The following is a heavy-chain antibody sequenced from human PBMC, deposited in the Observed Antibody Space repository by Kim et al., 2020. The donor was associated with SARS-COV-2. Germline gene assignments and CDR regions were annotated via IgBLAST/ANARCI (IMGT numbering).Heavy chain of an antibody. CDR1: GYTFTDFH. J-gene: IGHJ4*02. D-gene: IGHD3-16*02. CDR2: LIGNSGGT. V-gene: IGHV1-2*06. Sequence: ASVKVSCKASGYTFTDFHMHWVRQAPGQGLEWMGRLIGNSGGTNYAQKFQGRVTMTRDTSISTVYLELTSLRSDDTAVYYCARSSLLDFDYWGQGTLVTV. CDR3: ARSSLLDFDY.